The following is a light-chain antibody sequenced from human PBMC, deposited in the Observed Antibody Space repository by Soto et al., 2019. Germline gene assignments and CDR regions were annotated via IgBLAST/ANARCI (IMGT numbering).Light chain of an antibody. V-gene: IGKV3-15*01. Sequence: EIVLTQSPGTLSLSPGERATLSCRASQNVDSNYLAWYQQKPGQAPRLLIYGASTRATGIPARFSGSGSGTDFTLTISSLQSEDFAVYYCQQYNNWPPITFGQGTRLEIK. CDR3: QQYNNWPPIT. CDR2: GAS. CDR1: QNVDSN. J-gene: IGKJ5*01.